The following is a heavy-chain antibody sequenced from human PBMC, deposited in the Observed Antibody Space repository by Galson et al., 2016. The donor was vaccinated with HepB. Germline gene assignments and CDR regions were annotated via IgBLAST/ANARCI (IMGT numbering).Heavy chain of an antibody. D-gene: IGHD6-13*01. CDR2: TFYRSKWLS. CDR3: VRGMAALPEAWFDP. J-gene: IGHJ5*02. Sequence: CAISGDSVSSTSAAWNWIRQSPSRGLEWLGRTFYRSKWLSHYAVSVKSRMTINADTSKNQFSLQLNSVTPEDTAVYYCVRGMAALPEAWFDPWGQGTLVTVSS. CDR1: GDSVSSTSAA. V-gene: IGHV6-1*01.